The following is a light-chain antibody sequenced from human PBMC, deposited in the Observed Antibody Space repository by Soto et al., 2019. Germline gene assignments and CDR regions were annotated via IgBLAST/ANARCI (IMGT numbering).Light chain of an antibody. CDR1: SSDVGGYNY. CDR3: SSYTSSNIPV. CDR2: DVT. Sequence: QSALTQPASVSGSPGQSITISCTGTSSDVGGYNYVSWYQHHPGKAPKLMIYDVTNRPSGVSNRFSSSKSGNTASLTISGLQAEDEADYYCSSYTSSNIPVFGGGTQLTVL. V-gene: IGLV2-14*03. J-gene: IGLJ7*01.